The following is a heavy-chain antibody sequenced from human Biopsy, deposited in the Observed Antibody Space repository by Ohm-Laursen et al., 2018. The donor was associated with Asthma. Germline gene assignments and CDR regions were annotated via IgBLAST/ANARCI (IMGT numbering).Heavy chain of an antibody. Sequence: ASVKVSCKASGYTFTSYAMHWVRQAPGQRLEWMGWINAGNGNTKYSQKFQGRVTITRDTSASTAYMELGSLRSEDTAVYYCARDLRYSSGWYPDAFDIWGQGTMVTVSS. D-gene: IGHD6-19*01. V-gene: IGHV1-3*01. CDR2: INAGNGNT. J-gene: IGHJ3*02. CDR1: GYTFTSYA. CDR3: ARDLRYSSGWYPDAFDI.